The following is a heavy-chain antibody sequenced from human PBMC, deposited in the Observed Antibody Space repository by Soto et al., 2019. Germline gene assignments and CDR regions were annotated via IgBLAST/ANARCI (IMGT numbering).Heavy chain of an antibody. D-gene: IGHD6-19*01. Sequence: QVQLVQSGAEEKKPGASVKVSCKAFGYTFTSYAIHWVRQSPGQRLEWIGWINAGNGNTKYSQRFQGRVTITSDTSASTADMELSSLSTDETAVYYCAGAGAVAGAQGSWFDPWGQGTLVSVSS. J-gene: IGHJ5*02. V-gene: IGHV1-3*05. CDR1: GYTFTSYA. CDR3: AGAGAVAGAQGSWFDP. CDR2: INAGNGNT.